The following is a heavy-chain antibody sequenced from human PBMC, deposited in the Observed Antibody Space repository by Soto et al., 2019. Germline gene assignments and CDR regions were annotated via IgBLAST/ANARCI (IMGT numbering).Heavy chain of an antibody. CDR1: GYTFTGYY. J-gene: IGHJ6*02. D-gene: IGHD3-10*01. V-gene: IGHV1-2*04. Sequence: ASVKVSCKASGYTFTGYYMHWVRQAPGQGLEWMGWINPNSGGTNYAQKFQGWVTMTRDTSISTAYMELSRLRSDDTAVYYCARDEPRSYGSGSPLNYYYYGMDVWGQGTTVTVSS. CDR3: ARDEPRSYGSGSPLNYYYYGMDV. CDR2: INPNSGGT.